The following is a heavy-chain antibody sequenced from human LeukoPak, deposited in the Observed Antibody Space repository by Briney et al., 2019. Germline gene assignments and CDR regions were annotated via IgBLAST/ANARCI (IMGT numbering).Heavy chain of an antibody. CDR3: ARLGFYDYVWGSYRYPDY. J-gene: IGHJ4*02. D-gene: IGHD3-16*02. CDR2: IKQDGSEK. CDR1: GFTFSSYW. Sequence: PGGSLRLSCAASGFTFSSYWMSWVRQAPGKGLEWVANIKQDGSEKYYVDSVKGRFTISRDNAKNSLYLQMNSLRAEDTAVYYWARLGFYDYVWGSYRYPDYWGQGTLVTVSS. V-gene: IGHV3-7*01.